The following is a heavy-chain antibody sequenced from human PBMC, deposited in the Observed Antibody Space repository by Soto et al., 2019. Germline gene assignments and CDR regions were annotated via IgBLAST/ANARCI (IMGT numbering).Heavy chain of an antibody. CDR2: IYYSGST. CDR1: GGSISSGGYY. J-gene: IGHJ4*02. Sequence: QVQLQESGPGLVKPSQTLSLTCTVSGGSISSGGYYWSWIRQHPGKGLEWIGYIYYSGSTYYNPSLKSRVTISVDTSKNQFSLKLSSVTAADPAVYYCARDHCGDCYYFDYWGQGTLVTVSS. D-gene: IGHD2-21*02. V-gene: IGHV4-31*03. CDR3: ARDHCGDCYYFDY.